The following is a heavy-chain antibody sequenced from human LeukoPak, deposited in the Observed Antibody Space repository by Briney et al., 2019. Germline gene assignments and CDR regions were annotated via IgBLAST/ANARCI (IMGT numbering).Heavy chain of an antibody. V-gene: IGHV3-7*05. CDR3: ARQLSGWYDADPY. Sequence: GGSLRLSCAASGFTFSNYWMSWVRQAPGKGLEWVANIKEDGSRNHYVGSVKGRFTISRDNAKGSLYLQMNSLRAEDTAVYYCARQLSGWYDADPYWGQGTLVTVSS. CDR2: IKEDGSRN. CDR1: GFTFSNYW. J-gene: IGHJ4*02. D-gene: IGHD6-19*01.